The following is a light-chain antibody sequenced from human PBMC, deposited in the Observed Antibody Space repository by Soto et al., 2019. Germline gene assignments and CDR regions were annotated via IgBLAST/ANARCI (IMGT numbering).Light chain of an antibody. CDR2: DVT. V-gene: IGLV2-14*01. CDR1: SSDVGGYNY. J-gene: IGLJ1*01. CDR3: SSYTSSSTPYV. Sequence: QSALTQPASVSGSPGQSITISCTGTSSDVGGYNYVPWYQQHPVKAPKLMIYDVTNRPSGVSDHFSGSKSGNTASLTISGLQAEYEADYYCSSYTSSSTPYVFGTGTKVTVL.